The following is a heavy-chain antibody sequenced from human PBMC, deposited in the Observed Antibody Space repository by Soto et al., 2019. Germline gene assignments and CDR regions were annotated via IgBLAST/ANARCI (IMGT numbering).Heavy chain of an antibody. D-gene: IGHD6-13*01. CDR1: GGTFSSYA. Sequence: SVKVSCKASGGTFSSYAISWGRHAPGQGLEWMGGIIPIFGTANYAQKFQGRVTITADESTSTAYMELSSLRSEDTAVYYCARDMSPYSSSSYCFDYWRQGTLVT. CDR3: ARDMSPYSSSSYCFDY. CDR2: IIPIFGTA. J-gene: IGHJ4*02. V-gene: IGHV1-69*13.